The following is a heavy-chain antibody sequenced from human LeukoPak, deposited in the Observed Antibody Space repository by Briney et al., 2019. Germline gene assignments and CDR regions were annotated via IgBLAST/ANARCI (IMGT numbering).Heavy chain of an antibody. D-gene: IGHD2-8*01. J-gene: IGHJ4*02. CDR2: ISSSSSYI. CDR1: GFTFSSYS. CDR3: AREWSRFTPPDN. Sequence: GGSLRLSCAASGFTFSSYSMNWVRQAPGKGLEWVSSISSSSSYIYYADSVKGRFTISRDNAKNSLYLQMNSLRAEDTAVYYCAREWSRFTPPDNWGQGTLVSVSS. V-gene: IGHV3-21*01.